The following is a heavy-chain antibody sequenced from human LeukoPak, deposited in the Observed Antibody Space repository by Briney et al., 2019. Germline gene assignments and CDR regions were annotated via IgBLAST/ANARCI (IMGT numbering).Heavy chain of an antibody. CDR2: IIPIFGIA. D-gene: IGHD6-6*01. V-gene: IGHV1-69*04. CDR1: GGTFSSYA. CDR3: ARRRGGRGSSSFWFDP. J-gene: IGHJ5*02. Sequence: SVKVSCKASGGTFSSYAISWVRQAPGQGLEWMGRIIPIFGIANYAQKFQGRVTITADKSTSTAYMELSSLRSEDTAEYYCARRRGGRGSSSFWFDPWGQGTLVTVSS.